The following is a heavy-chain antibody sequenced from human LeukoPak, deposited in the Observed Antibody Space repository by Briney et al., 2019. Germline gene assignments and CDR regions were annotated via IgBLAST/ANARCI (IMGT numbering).Heavy chain of an antibody. CDR2: ISYDGSNK. J-gene: IGHJ4*02. Sequence: GGTPRLSCAASGFTFCSYGMHWVRQAPGKGLERVAGISYDGSNKYYAASVKGRFTISRDNSKNTLYLQMNSLRAEDTAVYYCAKEGSGGWYEYYFDYWGQGTLVTVSS. CDR3: AKEGSGGWYEYYFDY. CDR1: GFTFCSYG. D-gene: IGHD6-19*01. V-gene: IGHV3-30*18.